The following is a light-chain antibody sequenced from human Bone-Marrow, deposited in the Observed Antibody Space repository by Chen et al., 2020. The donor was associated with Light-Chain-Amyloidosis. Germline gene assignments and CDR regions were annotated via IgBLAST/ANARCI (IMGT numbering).Light chain of an antibody. CDR2: RDT. J-gene: IGLJ2*01. V-gene: IGLV3-25*03. Sequence: SYELTQPPSVSVSPGQTARITCSGDDLPKKYAYWYQQKPGQAPVLVIHRDTERPSGSSERFSGSSSWTTSTLTISRGQAEDEADDHCQSADSSGTYEVIFGGGTKLTVL. CDR1: DLPKKY. CDR3: QSADSSGTYEVI.